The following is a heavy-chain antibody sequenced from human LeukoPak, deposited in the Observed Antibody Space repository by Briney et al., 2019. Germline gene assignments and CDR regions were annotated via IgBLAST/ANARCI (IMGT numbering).Heavy chain of an antibody. CDR3: ARTYTIFGVVIIRDAFDI. V-gene: IGHV4-31*03. CDR2: IYYSGST. D-gene: IGHD3-3*01. J-gene: IGHJ3*02. CDR1: GGSISSGGYY. Sequence: SETLSLTCTVSGGSISSGGYYWSWIRQHPEKGLEWIGYIYYSGSTYYNPSLESRVTISVDTSKNQFSLKLSSVTAADTAVYYCARTYTIFGVVIIRDAFDIWGQGTMVTVSS.